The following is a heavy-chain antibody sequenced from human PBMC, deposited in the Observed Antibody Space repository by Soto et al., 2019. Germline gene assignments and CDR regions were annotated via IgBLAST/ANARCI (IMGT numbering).Heavy chain of an antibody. CDR2: FSGSGGNI. J-gene: IGHJ6*02. V-gene: IGHV3-23*01. CDR3: AKDPPWTVGPLAMDV. CDR1: GFTFSTHA. D-gene: IGHD2-2*01. Sequence: EVQLLESGAGLVQPGGSLRLSCVASGFTFSTHAMSWVRQAPGKGLEWVSTFSGSGGNIYYAESVKGRLTISRDDSKNTLYLQMNSLRVEDTAVYYCAKDPPWTVGPLAMDVWGQGTTVTVSS.